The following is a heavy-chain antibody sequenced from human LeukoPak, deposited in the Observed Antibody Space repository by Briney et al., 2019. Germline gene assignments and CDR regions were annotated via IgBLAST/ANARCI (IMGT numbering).Heavy chain of an antibody. J-gene: IGHJ4*02. CDR1: GFTFRDYY. D-gene: IGHD6-13*01. CDR3: ASGVNSGIAAAGTVDY. CDR2: ISSSGSTI. V-gene: IGHV3-11*01. Sequence: PGGSLRLSCAASGFTFRDYYMSWIRQAPGKGLEWVSYISSSGSTIYYADSVKGRFTISRDNAKNSLYLQMNSLRAEDTAVYYCASGVNSGIAAAGTVDYWGQGTLVTVSS.